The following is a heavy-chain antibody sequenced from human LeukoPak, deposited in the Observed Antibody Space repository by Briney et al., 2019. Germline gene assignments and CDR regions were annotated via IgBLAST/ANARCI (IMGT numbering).Heavy chain of an antibody. Sequence: SETLSLTCTVSGGSISSSSHYWGWIRQPPGKGLEWIGSIYYSGSTYYNPSLKSRVTISVDTSKNQFSLKLSSVTAADTAVYYCARDGLRGVGAFDIWGQGTMVTVSS. J-gene: IGHJ3*02. V-gene: IGHV4-39*02. CDR1: GGSISSSSHY. CDR3: ARDGLRGVGAFDI. CDR2: IYYSGST.